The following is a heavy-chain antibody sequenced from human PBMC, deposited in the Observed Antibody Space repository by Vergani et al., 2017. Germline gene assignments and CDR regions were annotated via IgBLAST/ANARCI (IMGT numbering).Heavy chain of an antibody. CDR1: GGSISSGGYS. CDR3: ARHLGAAAGNNWFDP. D-gene: IGHD6-13*01. CDR2: IYHSGST. Sequence: QLQLQESGSGLVKPSQTLSLTCAVSGGSISSGGYSWSWIRQPPGKGLEWIGYIYHSGSTYYNPSLKSRVTISVDRSKNQLSLKLGSVTAADTAVYYCARHLGAAAGNNWFDPWGQGPLVTVSS. J-gene: IGHJ5*02. V-gene: IGHV4-30-2*01.